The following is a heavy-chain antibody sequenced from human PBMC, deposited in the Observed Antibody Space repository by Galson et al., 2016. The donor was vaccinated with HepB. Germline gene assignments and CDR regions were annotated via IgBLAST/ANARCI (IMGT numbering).Heavy chain of an antibody. V-gene: IGHV3-23*03. CDR1: GFTFSTYP. J-gene: IGHJ4*02. Sequence: SLRLSCAASGFTFSTYPMGWVRQAPGKGPEWVSGIDAGGNNRYYSDSVKGRFAISRDNSKNTLYLQLDHLRGEDTAVYYCVKYVGLDGFDYWGQGTLVIVSS. D-gene: IGHD3/OR15-3a*01. CDR2: IDAGGNNR. CDR3: VKYVGLDGFDY.